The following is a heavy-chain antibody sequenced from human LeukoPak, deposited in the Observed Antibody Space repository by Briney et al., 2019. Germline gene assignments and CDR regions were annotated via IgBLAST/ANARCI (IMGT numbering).Heavy chain of an antibody. CDR3: ARGGCSGGSCYPFNWFDP. V-gene: IGHV1-2*02. J-gene: IGHJ5*02. CDR1: GYTFTGYY. D-gene: IGHD2-15*01. Sequence: ASVTVSCKASGYTFTGYYMHWVRQAPGQGLEWMGWINPNSGGTNYAQKFQGRVTMTRDTSISTAYMELSRRRSDDTAVYYCARGGCSGGSCYPFNWFDPWGQGTLVTVSS. CDR2: INPNSGGT.